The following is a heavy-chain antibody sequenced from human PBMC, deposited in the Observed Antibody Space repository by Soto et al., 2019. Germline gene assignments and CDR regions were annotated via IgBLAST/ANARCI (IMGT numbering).Heavy chain of an antibody. CDR1: GYTFTSYD. J-gene: IGHJ6*02. Sequence: ASVKVSCKASGYTFTSYDINWVRQATGQGLEWMGWMNPNSGNTGYAQKFQGRVTMTRNTSISTAYMELSSLRSEDTAVYYCARGQYYDFWSGYYTGIFGMDVWGQGTTVTV. CDR3: ARGQYYDFWSGYYTGIFGMDV. CDR2: MNPNSGNT. V-gene: IGHV1-8*01. D-gene: IGHD3-3*01.